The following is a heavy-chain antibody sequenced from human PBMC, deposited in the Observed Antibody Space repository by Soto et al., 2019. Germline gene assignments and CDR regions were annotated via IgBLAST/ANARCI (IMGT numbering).Heavy chain of an antibody. Sequence: PGGSLRLSCVATGFMFGTYWMSWVRQAPGKGLEWVANIKHDGNEKYYADSVKGRFTVTRDNVKNFLHLQMSSLRGDDTGVYFCARDRDYSSFRLAFDNWGQGTMVTVSS. CDR3: ARDRDYSSFRLAFDN. CDR1: GFMFGTYW. CDR2: IKHDGNEK. V-gene: IGHV3-7*01. D-gene: IGHD6-6*01. J-gene: IGHJ3*02.